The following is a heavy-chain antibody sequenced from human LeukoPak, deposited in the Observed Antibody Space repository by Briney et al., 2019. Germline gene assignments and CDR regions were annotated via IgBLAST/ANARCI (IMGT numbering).Heavy chain of an antibody. Sequence: PGGSLRLSCAASGFIFSTYAMTWVRQAPGKGLDWVSTISGSAGSTNYGDSVRGRFTISRDNSKNTLYLQMNSLRAEDTAVYYCAKDASSWRGYYDYWGQGTLVTVSS. CDR1: GFIFSTYA. J-gene: IGHJ4*02. CDR3: AKDASSWRGYYDY. D-gene: IGHD6-13*01. CDR2: ISGSAGST. V-gene: IGHV3-23*01.